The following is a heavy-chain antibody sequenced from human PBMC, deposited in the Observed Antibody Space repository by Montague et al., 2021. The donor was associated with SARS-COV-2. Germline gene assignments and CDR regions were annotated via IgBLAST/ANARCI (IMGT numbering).Heavy chain of an antibody. D-gene: IGHD2-21*01. V-gene: IGHV3-11*06. CDR2: ISGSSHDT. CDR3: ARGAGRCGGDCSFERF. CDR1: GFTFSEFY. Sequence: SLRLSCAASGFTFSEFYMSWIRQAPGKGLEWVSYISGSSHDTNYADSVKGRFTISRDNAKNSLYLQTNSLRVEDTAVYYCARGAGRCGGDCSFERFWGQGSLVTVSS. J-gene: IGHJ4*02.